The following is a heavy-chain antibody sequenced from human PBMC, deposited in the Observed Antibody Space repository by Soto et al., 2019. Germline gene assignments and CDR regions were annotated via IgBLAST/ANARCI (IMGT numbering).Heavy chain of an antibody. CDR3: AHSSSSSSKWFDP. CDR1: GFSLTTSGLG. J-gene: IGHJ5*02. CDR2: IYWDDDK. D-gene: IGHD2-2*01. Sequence: QITLKESGPALVNPTQTLTLTCTFSGFSLTTSGLGVAWIRQPPGKALEWLALIYWDDDKRYNPSLKTRLSITKDTSKNQVVLIMAKMDPVDTATYYCAHSSSSSSKWFDPWGQGTLVTVSS. V-gene: IGHV2-5*02.